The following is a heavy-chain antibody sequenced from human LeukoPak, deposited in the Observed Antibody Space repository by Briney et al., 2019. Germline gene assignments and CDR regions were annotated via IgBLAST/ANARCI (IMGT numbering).Heavy chain of an antibody. CDR1: GGSISSGGYY. V-gene: IGHV3-11*04. J-gene: IGHJ4*02. CDR2: ISSSSSTI. CDR3: ARESRDGYKDPDY. Sequence: LSLTCTVSGGSISSGGYYWSWIRQAPGKGLEWVSYISSSSSTIYYADSVKGRFTISRDNAKNSLYLQMNSLRAEDTAVYYCARESRDGYKDPDYWGQGTLVTVSS. D-gene: IGHD5-12*01.